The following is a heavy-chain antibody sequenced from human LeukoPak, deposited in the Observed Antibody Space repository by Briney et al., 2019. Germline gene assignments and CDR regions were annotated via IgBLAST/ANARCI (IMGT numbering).Heavy chain of an antibody. CDR3: AKGVGKVGATTGVDY. J-gene: IGHJ4*02. Sequence: GGSLRLSCVGSGFTSIAYALTWARQAPGKGLEWVSGISGGGVTTYYADSVKGRFTTSRDSSKSTVYLHMKSLRVEDTAVYYCAKGVGKVGATTGVDYWGQGTLVTVSS. V-gene: IGHV3-23*01. CDR2: ISGGGVTT. D-gene: IGHD1-26*01. CDR1: GFTSIAYA.